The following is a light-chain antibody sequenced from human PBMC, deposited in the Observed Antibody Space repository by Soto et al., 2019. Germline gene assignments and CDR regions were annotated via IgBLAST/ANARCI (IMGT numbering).Light chain of an antibody. J-gene: IGLJ2*01. CDR3: QVWDSSSDPYVV. CDR1: NIGSKS. Sequence: SYELTQPPSVSVAPGKTARITCGGNNIGSKSVHWYQQKPGQAPVLVIYYDSDRPSGIPERFSGSNSGNTATLTISRVEAGDKADYYCQVWDSSSDPYVVFGGGTKVTVL. V-gene: IGLV3-21*04. CDR2: YDS.